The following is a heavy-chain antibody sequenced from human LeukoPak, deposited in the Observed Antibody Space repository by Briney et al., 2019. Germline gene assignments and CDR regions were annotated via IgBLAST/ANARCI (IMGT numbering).Heavy chain of an antibody. CDR2: IIPILNIV. Sequence: GASVKVSFKASGGTFISYAISWVRQAPGQGLEWMGTIIPILNIVNYAQNFQGRVTITADTSTTTAYMEQRSLRSEDTAVYYCAIRSDGAYCGGDCFYLDYWGQGTLVTVSS. CDR1: GGTFISYA. V-gene: IGHV1-69*04. D-gene: IGHD2-21*02. J-gene: IGHJ4*02. CDR3: AIRSDGAYCGGDCFYLDY.